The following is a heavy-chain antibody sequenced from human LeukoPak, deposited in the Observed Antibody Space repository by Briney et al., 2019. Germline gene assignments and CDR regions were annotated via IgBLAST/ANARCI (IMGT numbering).Heavy chain of an antibody. CDR1: GGSISSGGYY. J-gene: IGHJ4*02. CDR3: ARDAMVAATPRDY. D-gene: IGHD2-15*01. V-gene: IGHV4-31*03. CDR2: IYYSGST. Sequence: SETLSLTCTVSGGSISSGGYYWSWIRQHPGKGLEWIGYIYYSGSTYYNPSLKSRVTISVDTSKNQFSLKLSSVTAADTAVYYCARDAMVAATPRDYWGQGTLVTVSS.